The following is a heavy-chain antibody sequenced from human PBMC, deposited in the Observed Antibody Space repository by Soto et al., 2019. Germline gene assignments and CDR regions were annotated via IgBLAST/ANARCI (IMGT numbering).Heavy chain of an antibody. D-gene: IGHD2-2*01. CDR2: INGDGRTT. J-gene: IGHJ3*02. V-gene: IGHV3-74*01. CDR1: GFTFSNYW. CDR3: ARAGLGYCTSTSCHPGFEI. Sequence: EVQLVESGGGLVQPGGSLRLSCAASGFTFSNYWMHWVRQAPGKGLEWVSRINGDGRTTIYADSVKGRFTISRDNAKNTLYLQMNSLGAEDTAVYYCARAGLGYCTSTSCHPGFEIWGQGTMVTVSS.